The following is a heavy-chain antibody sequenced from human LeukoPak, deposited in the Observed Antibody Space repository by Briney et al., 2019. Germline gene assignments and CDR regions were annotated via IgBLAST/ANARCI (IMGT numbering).Heavy chain of an antibody. D-gene: IGHD6-19*01. CDR1: DGSISSSTSY. Sequence: SETLSLTCTVSDGSISSSTSYWCWIRQSPVKGLEWIGSMYYSGITYYNPSLWSRVTMSVDTSKNQFSLKLSSVTAADTAVYYCARYPKSYSSGWTAFDIWGQGTMVTVSS. V-gene: IGHV4-39*01. CDR2: MYYSGIT. J-gene: IGHJ3*02. CDR3: ARYPKSYSSGWTAFDI.